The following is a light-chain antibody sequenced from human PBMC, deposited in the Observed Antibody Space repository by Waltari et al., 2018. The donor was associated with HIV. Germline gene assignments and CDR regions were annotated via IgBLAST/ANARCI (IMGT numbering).Light chain of an antibody. V-gene: IGLV3-21*02. J-gene: IGLJ2*01. CDR2: DDS. CDR1: NFGSKG. CDR3: QVWESRIEHMV. Sequence: SYVLIKPPSVSVAPGQPARITCSGNNFGSKGVHWYQHKPGQAPVLVVHDDSDRPSGIPDQFSGSKSGSTATLSISGAEVGDEADYYCQVWESRIEHMVFGGGTKLTVL.